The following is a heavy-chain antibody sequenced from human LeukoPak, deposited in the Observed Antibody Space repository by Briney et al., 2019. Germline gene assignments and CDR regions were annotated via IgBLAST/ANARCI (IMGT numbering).Heavy chain of an antibody. V-gene: IGHV3-48*03. CDR1: GFTFSSYE. CDR3: AREGRAEYFDY. D-gene: IGHD3-10*01. J-gene: IGHJ4*02. CDR2: ISSSGSTI. Sequence: GGSLRLSCAASGFTFSSYEMDWVRQAPGKGLEWVSYISSSGSTIYYADSVKGRFTISRDNAKNPLYLQMNSLRAEDTAVYYCAREGRAEYFDYWGQGTLVTVSS.